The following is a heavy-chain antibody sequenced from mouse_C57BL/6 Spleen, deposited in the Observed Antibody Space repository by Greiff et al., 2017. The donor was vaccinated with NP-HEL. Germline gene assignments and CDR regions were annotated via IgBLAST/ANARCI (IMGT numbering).Heavy chain of an antibody. J-gene: IGHJ1*03. Sequence: EVKLVESGGGLVKPGGSLKLSCAASGFTFSDYGMHWVRQAPEKGLEWVAYISSGSSTIYYADTVKGRFTISRDNAKNTLFLQMTSLRSEDTAMYYCARHYYGGYFDVWGTGTTVTVSS. CDR3: ARHYYGGYFDV. CDR2: ISSGSSTI. CDR1: GFTFSDYG. V-gene: IGHV5-17*01. D-gene: IGHD1-2*01.